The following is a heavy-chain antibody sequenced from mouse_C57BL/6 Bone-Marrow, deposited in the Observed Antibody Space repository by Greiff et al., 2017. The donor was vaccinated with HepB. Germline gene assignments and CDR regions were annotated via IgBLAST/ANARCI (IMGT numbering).Heavy chain of an antibody. CDR2: LSSGGSYT. CDR1: GFTFSSYG. CDR3: ARHTDYDGLWYFDV. V-gene: IGHV5-6*01. J-gene: IGHJ1*03. D-gene: IGHD2-4*01. Sequence: EVQVVESGGDLVKPGGSLKLSCAASGFTFSSYGMSWVRQTPDKRLEWVATLSSGGSYTYYPDSVKGRFTISRDNAKNTLYLQMSSLKSEDTAMYYCARHTDYDGLWYFDVWGTGTTVTVSS.